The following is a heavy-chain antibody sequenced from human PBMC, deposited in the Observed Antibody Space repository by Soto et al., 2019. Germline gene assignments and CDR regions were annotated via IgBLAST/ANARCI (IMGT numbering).Heavy chain of an antibody. V-gene: IGHV3-74*01. D-gene: IGHD3-3*01. CDR2: INSDGSST. CDR1: GFTFSSYW. J-gene: IGHJ4*02. Sequence: GGSLRLSCAASGFTFSSYWMHWVRQAPGKGLVWVSRINSDGSSTSYADSVKGRFTISRDNAKNTLYLQMNSLRAEDTAVYYCVFYDFWSGYSGYSGQGTLVTVSS. CDR3: VFYDFWSGYSGY.